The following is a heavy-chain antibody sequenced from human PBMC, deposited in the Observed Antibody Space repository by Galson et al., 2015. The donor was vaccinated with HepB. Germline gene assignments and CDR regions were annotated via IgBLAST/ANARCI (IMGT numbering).Heavy chain of an antibody. CDR3: AKGGVAAGGASSYYMDV. D-gene: IGHD6-13*01. Sequence: SLRLSCAASGFTFSNYAMSWVRQAPGKGLEWVSSISGSGGSTYYADSVKGRFTISRDNAKNTLYLQMNSLRAEDTAVYYCAKGGVAAGGASSYYMDVWGKGTTVTVSS. J-gene: IGHJ6*03. CDR2: ISGSGGST. V-gene: IGHV3-23*01. CDR1: GFTFSNYA.